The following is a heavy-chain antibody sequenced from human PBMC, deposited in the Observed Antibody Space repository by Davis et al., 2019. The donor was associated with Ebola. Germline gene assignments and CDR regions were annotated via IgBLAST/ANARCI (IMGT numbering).Heavy chain of an antibody. CDR1: GFTFSSYG. V-gene: IGHV3-21*01. CDR2: ISSSSSYI. D-gene: IGHD5-12*01. CDR3: ARVSGYSGYDHNV. J-gene: IGHJ4*02. Sequence: GESLKISCAASGFTFSSYGMHWVRQAPGKGLEWVSSISSSSSYIYYADSVKGRFTISRDNAKNSPYLQMNSLRAEDTAVYYCARVSGYSGYDHNVWGQGTLVTVSS.